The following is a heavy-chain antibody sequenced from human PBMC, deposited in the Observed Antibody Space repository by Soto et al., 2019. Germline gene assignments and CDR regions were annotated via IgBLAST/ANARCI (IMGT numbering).Heavy chain of an antibody. CDR3: ASTPRELIFGVVISYYYGMDV. CDR2: IIPIFGTA. D-gene: IGHD3-3*01. J-gene: IGHJ6*02. CDR1: GGTFSSYA. V-gene: IGHV1-69*13. Sequence: GASVKVSCKASGGTFSSYAISWVRQAPGQGLEWMGGIIPIFGTANYAQKFQGRVTIIADESTSTAYMELSSLSSEDTAVYYCASTPRELIFGVVISYYYGMDVWGQGTTVTVSS.